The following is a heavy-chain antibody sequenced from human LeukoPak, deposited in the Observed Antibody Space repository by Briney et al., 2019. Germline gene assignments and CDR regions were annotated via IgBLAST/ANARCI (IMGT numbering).Heavy chain of an antibody. J-gene: IGHJ5*01. V-gene: IGHV1-69*05. CDR3: ARLLGVRRGVMTGWFDS. D-gene: IGHD3-10*01. CDR1: GGTFSSYA. Sequence: SVKVSCKASGGTFSSYAISWVRQAPGQGLEWMGGIIPIFGTANYAQKFQGRVTITTDESTSTAYMELSSLRSEDTAVYYCARLLGVRRGVMTGWFDSWGQGALVTVSS. CDR2: IIPIFGTA.